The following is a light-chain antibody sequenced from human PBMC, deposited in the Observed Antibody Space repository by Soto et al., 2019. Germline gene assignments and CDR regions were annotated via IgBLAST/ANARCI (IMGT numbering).Light chain of an antibody. CDR1: ESVTSRY. CDR2: GAS. J-gene: IGKJ3*01. CDR3: QQYGTSSFA. V-gene: IGKV3-20*01. Sequence: EIVLTQSPGTLSLSPGERATLSCRARESVTSRYLAWYQQKPGQAPRLLIHGASNRATGIPDRFSGSGTGTDFTLTIRRLAPEAFAVYYCQQYGTSSFAFGPATKVDIK.